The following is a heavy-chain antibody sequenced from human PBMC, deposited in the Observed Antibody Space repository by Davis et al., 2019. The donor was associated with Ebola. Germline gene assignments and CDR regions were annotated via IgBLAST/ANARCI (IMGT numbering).Heavy chain of an antibody. CDR3: VRAAYNYKLKTYYFDS. CDR2: ISYDGSNK. Sequence: GGSLRLSCAASGFTFSSYGMHWVRQAPGKGLEWVAVISYDGSNKYYADSVKGRFIISRDNSKNTLSLQMNSLRPEDTAVYYCVRAAYNYKLKTYYFDSWGQGTLITVSS. CDR1: GFTFSSYG. D-gene: IGHD5-24*01. V-gene: IGHV3-30*03. J-gene: IGHJ4*02.